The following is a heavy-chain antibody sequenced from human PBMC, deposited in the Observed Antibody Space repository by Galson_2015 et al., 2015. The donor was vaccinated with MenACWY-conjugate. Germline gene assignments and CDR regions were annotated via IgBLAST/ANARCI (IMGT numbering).Heavy chain of an antibody. Sequence: SLRLSCATSGFIFSRYNVNWVRQAPGKGLEWVASIIGGNYTYYADSVKGRFTISRDNAKSSLYLQMNSLRAEDTAVYYCARDTVQMVTTKWGQGTLVTVSS. V-gene: IGHV3-21*06. D-gene: IGHD4-17*01. J-gene: IGHJ3*01. CDR1: GFIFSRYN. CDR2: IIGGNYT. CDR3: ARDTVQMVTTK.